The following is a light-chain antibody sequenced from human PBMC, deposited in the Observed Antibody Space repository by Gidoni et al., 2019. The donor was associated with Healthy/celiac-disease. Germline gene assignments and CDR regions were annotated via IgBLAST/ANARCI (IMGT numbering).Light chain of an antibody. V-gene: IGLV1-36*01. CDR3: AAWDDSLNGPV. CDR2: YDD. J-gene: IGLJ3*02. CDR1: SSNIGNTA. Sequence: QSVLPQPPSVSDAPRQRVTISCSGSSSNIGNTAVNWYQQLPGKAPKLLIYYDDLLPSGVSDRFSGSKSGTSASLAISGLQSEDEADYYGAAWDDSLNGPVFGGG.